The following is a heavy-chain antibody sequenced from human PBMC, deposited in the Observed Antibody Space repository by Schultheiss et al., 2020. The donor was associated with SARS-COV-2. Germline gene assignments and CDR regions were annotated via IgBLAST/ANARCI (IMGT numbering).Heavy chain of an antibody. Sequence: GGSLRLYCAASGFTFSSYSMSWVRQAPGKGLEWVSALSVIGDTIDYADSVKGRFTISRDISKNTLYLQMNSLRAEDTAIYYCARRIGGTKDYWGQGTLVTVSS. CDR3: ARRIGGTKDY. CDR2: LSVIGDTI. V-gene: IGHV3-23*01. D-gene: IGHD1-14*01. J-gene: IGHJ4*02. CDR1: GFTFSSYS.